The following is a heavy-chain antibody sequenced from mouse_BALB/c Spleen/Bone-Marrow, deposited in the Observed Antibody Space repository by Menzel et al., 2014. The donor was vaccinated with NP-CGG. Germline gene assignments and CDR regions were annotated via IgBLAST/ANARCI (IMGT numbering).Heavy chain of an antibody. CDR2: IWTGGGT. V-gene: IGHV2-9-2*01. CDR1: GFSLTNFD. CDR3: VREGDYGNFAY. D-gene: IGHD2-1*01. Sequence: QVQLQQSRPGLVAPSQSLSITCTVSGFSLTNFDVSWIRQPPEKGLEWLGVIWTGGGTNYNSAFMSRLSISKDNSKSQVFLKMNRLQTDDTAIYYCVREGDYGNFAYWGQGTLVT. J-gene: IGHJ3*01.